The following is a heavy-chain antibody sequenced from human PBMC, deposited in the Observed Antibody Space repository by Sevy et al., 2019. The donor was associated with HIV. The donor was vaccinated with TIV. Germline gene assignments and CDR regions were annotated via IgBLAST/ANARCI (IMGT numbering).Heavy chain of an antibody. CDR3: ARDLFSGGNAVYGY. Sequence: AGSLRLSCAASGFTFSSYAMNWVRQAPGKGLEWVSSINAISSNIYYADSVKGRFTISRDNAENSLYLQMNSVRAEDTAVYYCARDLFSGGNAVYGYWGQGTLVTVSS. J-gene: IGHJ4*02. CDR1: GFTFSSYA. CDR2: INAISSNI. V-gene: IGHV3-21*01. D-gene: IGHD2-15*01.